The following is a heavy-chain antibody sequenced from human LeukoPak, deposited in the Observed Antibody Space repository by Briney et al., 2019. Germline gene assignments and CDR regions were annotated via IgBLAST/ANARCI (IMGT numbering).Heavy chain of an antibody. J-gene: IGHJ2*01. CDR2: INAGNGNT. D-gene: IGHD2-15*01. CDR3: ARARDIRKGWYFDL. V-gene: IGHV1-3*01. Sequence: ASVKVSCKDSGYTFTSYAMHWVRQAPGQRLEWMGWINAGNGNTKYSQKFQGRVTITRDTSASTAYMELSSLRSEDTAVYYCARARDIRKGWYFDLWGRGTLVTVSS. CDR1: GYTFTSYA.